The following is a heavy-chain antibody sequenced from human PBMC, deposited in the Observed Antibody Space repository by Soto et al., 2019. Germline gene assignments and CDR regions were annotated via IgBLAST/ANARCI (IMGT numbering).Heavy chain of an antibody. D-gene: IGHD2-15*01. CDR3: AKDVVVAATLGLFRY. CDR1: GFTFSSYG. CDR2: ISYDGSNK. J-gene: IGHJ4*02. V-gene: IGHV3-30*18. Sequence: GGSLRLSCAASGFTFSSYGMHWVRQAPGKGLEWVAVISYDGSNKYYADSVKGRFTISRDNSKNTLYLQMNSLRAEDTAVYYCAKDVVVAATLGLFRYWGQGTLVTVSS.